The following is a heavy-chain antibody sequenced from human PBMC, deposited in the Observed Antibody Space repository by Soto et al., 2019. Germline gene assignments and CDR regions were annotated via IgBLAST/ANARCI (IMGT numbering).Heavy chain of an antibody. D-gene: IGHD3-16*01. Sequence: QVQLQQWGAGLLKPSETLSLTCAVHGGSFSGYHWSWIRQPPGKGLEWIGEINPSGSTNYNPSLKSRVTLSIDTSNTQFSLNLTSVTAADTAVYYCARVGELFAALPTQHFYFDLCGRGTLVTVSS. V-gene: IGHV4-34*02. CDR1: GGSFSGYH. CDR2: INPSGST. J-gene: IGHJ2*01. CDR3: ARVGELFAALPTQHFYFDL.